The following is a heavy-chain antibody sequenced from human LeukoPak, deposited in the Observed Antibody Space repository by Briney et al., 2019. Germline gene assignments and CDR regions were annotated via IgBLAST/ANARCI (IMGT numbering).Heavy chain of an antibody. Sequence: GGSLRLSCAASGFTFSSYSMNWVRQAPGKGLEWVSSISSSSSYVYYADSLKGRFTISRDNAKNSLFLQMNSLRAEDTAVYYCAREDGQGMDYWGQGTLVTVSS. V-gene: IGHV3-21*01. CDR1: GFTFSSYS. CDR3: AREDGQGMDY. D-gene: IGHD2-8*01. CDR2: ISSSSSYV. J-gene: IGHJ4*02.